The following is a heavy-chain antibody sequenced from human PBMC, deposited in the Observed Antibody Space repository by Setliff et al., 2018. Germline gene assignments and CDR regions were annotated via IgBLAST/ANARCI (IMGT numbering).Heavy chain of an antibody. CDR1: GYTFTSYY. Sequence: GASVKVSCKASGYTFTSYYMHWVRQAPGQGLEWMGIINPSGGSTSYAQKFQGRVTMTRDTSMSTVYMELSSLRSEDTAVYYCARVGRYVDTAMVFDYWGQGTLVTVSS. CDR2: INPSGGST. D-gene: IGHD5-18*01. CDR3: ARVGRYVDTAMVFDY. V-gene: IGHV1-46*01. J-gene: IGHJ4*02.